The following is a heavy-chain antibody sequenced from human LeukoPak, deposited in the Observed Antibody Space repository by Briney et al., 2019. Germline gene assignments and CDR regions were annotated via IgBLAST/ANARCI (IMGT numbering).Heavy chain of an antibody. V-gene: IGHV1-2*02. CDR1: GYTFTGYY. Sequence: ASVKVSCKASGYTFTGYYMHWVRQAPGQGLEWMGWINPNSGGTNYAQKFQGRVTMTRDTSISTAYMELSELRSDDTAVYYCAIPGGYCSSTSCYAGGDYYYYMDVWGKGTTVTVSS. D-gene: IGHD2-2*01. CDR3: AIPGGYCSSTSCYAGGDYYYYMDV. J-gene: IGHJ6*03. CDR2: INPNSGGT.